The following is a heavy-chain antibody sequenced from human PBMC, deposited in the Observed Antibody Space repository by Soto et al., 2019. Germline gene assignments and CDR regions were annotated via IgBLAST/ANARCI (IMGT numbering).Heavy chain of an antibody. J-gene: IGHJ4*02. CDR1: GGTFSSYA. CDR3: ARRVYNRNSVGPQFDY. D-gene: IGHD1-7*01. CDR2: IIPIFGIA. Sequence: SVKVSCKASGGTFSSYAISWVRQAPGQGLEWMGGIIPIFGIANYAQKFQGRVTITADESTSTAYMELSSLRSEDTAVYYCARRVYNRNSVGPQFDYWGPGTLVTVCS. V-gene: IGHV1-69*13.